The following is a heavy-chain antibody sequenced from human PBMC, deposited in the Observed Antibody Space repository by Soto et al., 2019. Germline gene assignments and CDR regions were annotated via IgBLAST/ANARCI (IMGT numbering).Heavy chain of an antibody. CDR1: GGTFSSYT. CDR3: ARQGVNRGYDL. CDR2: IIPSLGRA. Sequence: QVQLVQSGAEVKKPGSSVKVSCKASGGTFSSYTITWVRQAPGQGLEWMGRIIPSLGRANYAQKFQGRVTITADKSTSTAYMELSSLRSEDTAVYYCARQGVNRGYDLWGQGTLVTVSS. J-gene: IGHJ4*02. V-gene: IGHV1-69*02. D-gene: IGHD5-12*01.